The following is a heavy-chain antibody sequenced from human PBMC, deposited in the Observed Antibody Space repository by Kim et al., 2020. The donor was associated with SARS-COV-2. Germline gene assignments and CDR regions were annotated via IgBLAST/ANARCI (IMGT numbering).Heavy chain of an antibody. D-gene: IGHD6-6*01. Sequence: SETLSLTCAVYGGSFSGYYWSWIRQPPGKGLEWIGEINHSGSTNYNPSLKSRVTISVDTSKNQFSLKLSSVTAADTAVYYCARVKVYQVPYGMDVWGQGT. CDR3: ARVKVYQVPYGMDV. V-gene: IGHV4-34*01. J-gene: IGHJ6*02. CDR1: GGSFSGYY. CDR2: INHSGST.